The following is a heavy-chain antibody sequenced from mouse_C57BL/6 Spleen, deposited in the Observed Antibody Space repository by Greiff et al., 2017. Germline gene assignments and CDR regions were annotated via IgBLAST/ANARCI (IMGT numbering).Heavy chain of an antibody. Sequence: DVKLVESGEGLVKPGGSLKLSCAASGFTFSSYAMSWVRQTPEKRLEWVAYISSGGDYIYYADTVKGRFTISRDNARNTLYLQMSILKSEDTAMYYCTRYLLYGSSFYAMDYWGQGTSVTVSS. J-gene: IGHJ4*01. D-gene: IGHD1-1*01. V-gene: IGHV5-9-1*02. CDR3: TRYLLYGSSFYAMDY. CDR2: ISSGGDYI. CDR1: GFTFSSYA.